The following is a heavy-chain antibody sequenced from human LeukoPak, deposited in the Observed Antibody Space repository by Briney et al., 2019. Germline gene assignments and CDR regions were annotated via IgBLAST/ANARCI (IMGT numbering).Heavy chain of an antibody. CDR2: ISCDGSNK. V-gene: IGHV3-30-3*01. D-gene: IGHD1-26*01. Sequence: GGSLRLSCAASGFTFSSYAMHWVRQAPGKGLEWVAVISCDGSNKYYADSVKGRFTISRDNSKNTLYLQMNSLRAEDTAVYYCARRDGGSYTDPFDYWGQGTLVTVSS. CDR1: GFTFSSYA. J-gene: IGHJ4*02. CDR3: ARRDGGSYTDPFDY.